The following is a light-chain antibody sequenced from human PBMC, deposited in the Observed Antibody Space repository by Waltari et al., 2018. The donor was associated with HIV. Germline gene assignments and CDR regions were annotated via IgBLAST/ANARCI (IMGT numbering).Light chain of an antibody. V-gene: IGKV1-27*01. CDR2: GAS. CDR3: QKYNSAPRT. CDR1: QGISSY. J-gene: IGKJ1*01. Sequence: DIQMTQSPSSLSASVGDRVTITCRASQGISSYLAWYRQKPGKVPELLIYGASTWQSGVPARFSGSGSGTDFTLTISSLQPEDVATYFCQKYNSAPRTFGKGTKVEIK.